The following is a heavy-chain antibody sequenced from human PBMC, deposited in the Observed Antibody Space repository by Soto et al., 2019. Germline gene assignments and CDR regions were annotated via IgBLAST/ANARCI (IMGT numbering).Heavy chain of an antibody. D-gene: IGHD4-17*01. J-gene: IGHJ4*02. CDR1: GFTFSSYA. CDR2: ISYSGVST. V-gene: IGHV3-23*04. CDR3: AKDPTVSLRGSDI. Sequence: EVQLVESGGGLVQPGGSLRLSCAASGFTFSSYAMTWVRQAPGKGLEWVSTISYSGVSTYYADSVKGRFTISRDNSKNTLFLQMDSLRDEDTGVYYCAKDPTVSLRGSDIWGQGNLVTVSS.